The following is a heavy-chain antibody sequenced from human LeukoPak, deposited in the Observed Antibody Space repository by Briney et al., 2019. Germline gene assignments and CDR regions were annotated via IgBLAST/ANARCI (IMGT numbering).Heavy chain of an antibody. D-gene: IGHD3-3*01. CDR3: ASHGDIRYGGITIFGVWDDEKRPMTDY. CDR2: INPNSGGT. J-gene: IGHJ4*02. CDR1: GYTFTGYY. V-gene: IGHV1-2*02. Sequence: GASVKVSCKASGYTFTGYYMHWMRQAPGQGLEWMGWINPNSGGTNHAQKFQGRVTMTRDTSISTAYMELSRLRSDDTAVYYCASHGDIRYGGITIFGVWDDEKRPMTDYWGQGTLVTVSS.